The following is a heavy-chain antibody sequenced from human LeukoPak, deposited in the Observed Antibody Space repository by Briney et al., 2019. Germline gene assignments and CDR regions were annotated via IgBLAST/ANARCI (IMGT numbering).Heavy chain of an antibody. D-gene: IGHD5-18*01. CDR3: ARTPPDLWLRGGYFDY. J-gene: IGHJ4*02. Sequence: SGPALVKPTQTLTLTCTFSGFSLSTSGMRVSWIRQPPGKALEWLARIDWDDDKFYSTSLKTRLTISKDTSKNQVVLTMTNKDPVDTATCYGARTPPDLWLRGGYFDYWGQGTLVTVPS. V-gene: IGHV2-70*04. CDR1: GFSLSTSGMR. CDR2: IDWDDDK.